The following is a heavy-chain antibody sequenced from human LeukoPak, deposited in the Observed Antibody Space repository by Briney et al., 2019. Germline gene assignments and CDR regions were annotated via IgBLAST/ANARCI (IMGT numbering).Heavy chain of an antibody. CDR2: IVPIFGTA. Sequence: SVKVSCKASGGTFSSYAISWVRQAPGQGLEWMGGIVPIFGTANYAQKLQGRVTMTTDTSTSTAYMELRSLRSDDTAVYYCARDRIAAAGTFFGYWGQGTLVTVSS. D-gene: IGHD6-13*01. CDR3: ARDRIAAAGTFFGY. CDR1: GGTFSSYA. V-gene: IGHV1-69*05. J-gene: IGHJ4*02.